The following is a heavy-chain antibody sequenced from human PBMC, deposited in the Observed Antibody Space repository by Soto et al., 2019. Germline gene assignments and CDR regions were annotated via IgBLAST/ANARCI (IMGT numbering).Heavy chain of an antibody. V-gene: IGHV3-23*01. CDR1: GFTFSSYA. CDR3: AKGSIPEGVAVAGTDY. CDR2: ISGSGGST. J-gene: IGHJ4*02. D-gene: IGHD6-19*01. Sequence: GGSLRLSCAASGFTFSSYAMSWVRQAPGKGLEWVSAISGSGGSTYYADSVKGRFTISRDNSKNTLYLQMNSLRAEDTAVYYCAKGSIPEGVAVAGTDYWGQGTLVTVSS.